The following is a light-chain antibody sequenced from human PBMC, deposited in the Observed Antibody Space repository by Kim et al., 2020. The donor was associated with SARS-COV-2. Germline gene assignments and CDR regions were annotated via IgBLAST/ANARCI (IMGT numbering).Light chain of an antibody. CDR2: SNN. Sequence: QSVLTQPPSASGTPGQRVTISCSGSSSNIGSNTVNWYQQLPGTAPKLLIYSNNQRPSGVPDRFSGSKSGTSASLAISGLQSEDEADYYCAAWDDSLNRPFGAWTQLTVL. CDR3: AAWDDSLNRP. V-gene: IGLV1-44*01. J-gene: IGLJ2*01. CDR1: SSNIGSNT.